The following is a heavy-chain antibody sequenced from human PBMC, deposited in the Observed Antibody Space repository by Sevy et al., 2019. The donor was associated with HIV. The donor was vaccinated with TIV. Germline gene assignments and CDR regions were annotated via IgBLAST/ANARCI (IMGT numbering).Heavy chain of an antibody. V-gene: IGHV3-23*01. CDR3: AKGGGIAARLPYYYGMDV. D-gene: IGHD6-6*01. J-gene: IGHJ6*02. Sequence: GGSLRLSCAASGFTFSNYAMSWVRQAPGKGLEWVSGVGSGGSTYYADPLKGRFTISRDNSKNTLYLQMNSLRAEDTAVYYCAKGGGIAARLPYYYGMDVWGQGTTVTVSS. CDR2: VGSGGST. CDR1: GFTFSNYA.